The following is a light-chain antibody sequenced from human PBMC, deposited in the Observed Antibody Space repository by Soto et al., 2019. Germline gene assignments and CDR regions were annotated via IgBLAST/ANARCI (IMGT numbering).Light chain of an antibody. CDR2: GNT. CDR1: SSNIGAGYD. J-gene: IGLJ2*01. V-gene: IGLV1-40*01. CDR3: LYFDSSLSVV. Sequence: QSVLTQPPSVSGAPVQRVSISCTRSSSNIGAGYDVHWYQQLPGRAPKLLIYGNTNRPSGVPDPFSYSKSGTSASLAITGLQAEAESDYYCLYFDSSLSVVFGGGTQLTVL.